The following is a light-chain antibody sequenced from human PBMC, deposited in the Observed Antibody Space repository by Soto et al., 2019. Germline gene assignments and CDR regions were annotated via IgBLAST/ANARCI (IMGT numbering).Light chain of an antibody. Sequence: DVVLTQSPPSLPVTLGQPASISCRSSQSLVYRDGNTHLNWFQQRPGQSPRRLIYMVSTRDSGVRDRFSGSGSRTDFTLKISWVEAEDIGVYYCMQGTHWPPTFGQGTKVEIK. J-gene: IGKJ1*01. V-gene: IGKV2-30*01. CDR2: MVS. CDR3: MQGTHWPPT. CDR1: QSLVYRDGNTH.